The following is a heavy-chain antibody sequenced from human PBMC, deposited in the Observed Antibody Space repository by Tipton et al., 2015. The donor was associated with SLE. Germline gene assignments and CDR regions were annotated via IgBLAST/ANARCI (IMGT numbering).Heavy chain of an antibody. D-gene: IGHD1-7*01. J-gene: IGHJ4*02. CDR2: IWYDGNNK. CDR3: ARGVLISGTTRYLDF. V-gene: IGHV3-33*01. Sequence: SLRLSCVASGFIFSHYGMHWVRQAPGKGLEWVAGIWYDGNNKYYADSVKGRFIISRDNSKNTLFLEMNSLRAEDTAVYFCARGVLISGTTRYLDFWGQGTLVTVSS. CDR1: GFIFSHYG.